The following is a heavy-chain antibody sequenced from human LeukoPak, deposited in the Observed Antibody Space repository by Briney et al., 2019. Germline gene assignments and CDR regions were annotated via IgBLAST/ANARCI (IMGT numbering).Heavy chain of an antibody. CDR3: ARRGGSSSRRSPIDY. D-gene: IGHD6-6*01. J-gene: IGHJ4*02. CDR2: IKQDGSEK. CDR1: GFTFSDYW. Sequence: GGSLRLSCATSGFTFSDYWMTWVRQAPGKGPEWVANIKQDGSEKYYVDSVRGRFTISRDNAKNSLFLQMNSLRVEDTAVYYCARRGGSSSRRSPIDYWGQGTLVTVSS. V-gene: IGHV3-7*01.